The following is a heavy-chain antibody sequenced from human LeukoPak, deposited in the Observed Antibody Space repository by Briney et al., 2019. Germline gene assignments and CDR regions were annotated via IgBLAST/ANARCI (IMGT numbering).Heavy chain of an antibody. Sequence: GRSLRLSCVASGFSFSSYSMNWVRQAPGKGLEWVSCISSSGSYIYYADSLKGRFTISRDNAKNSLYLQMNSLRAEDTAVYYCALGRSSSWYADYWGQGTLVTVSS. J-gene: IGHJ4*02. CDR1: GFSFSSYS. CDR3: ALGRSSSWYADY. V-gene: IGHV3-21*01. D-gene: IGHD6-13*01. CDR2: ISSSGSYI.